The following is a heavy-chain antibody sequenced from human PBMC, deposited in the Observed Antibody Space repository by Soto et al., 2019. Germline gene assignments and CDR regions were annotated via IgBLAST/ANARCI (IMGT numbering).Heavy chain of an antibody. CDR1: GVRFSGFY. V-gene: IGHV4-34*01. D-gene: IGHD3-16*01. CDR3: ALEPSQTVSCHYGRDV. CDR2: IKDSGST. J-gene: IGHJ6*02. Sequence: PSVTRSRTCAIYGVRFSGFYWSWNRQPPGKVPGWLVEIKDSGSTNYNPSRKSRVTISPNTCKTHFSLRQTSVTAPYTAVYDCALEPSQTVSCHYGRDVCHQGHRITASS.